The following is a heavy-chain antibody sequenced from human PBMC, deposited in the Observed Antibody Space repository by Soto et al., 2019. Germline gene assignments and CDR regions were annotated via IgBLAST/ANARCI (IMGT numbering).Heavy chain of an antibody. CDR3: ARAPWSVVVAAAEYFQH. J-gene: IGHJ1*01. CDR1: GYTFTSYY. CDR2: INPSGGST. D-gene: IGHD2-15*01. V-gene: IGHV1-46*01. Sequence: ASVKVSCKASGYTFTSYYMHWVRQAPGQGLEWMGIINPSGGSTSYAQKFQGRVTMTRNTSISTAYMELSSLRSEDTAVYYCARAPWSVVVAAAEYFQHWGQGTLVTVSS.